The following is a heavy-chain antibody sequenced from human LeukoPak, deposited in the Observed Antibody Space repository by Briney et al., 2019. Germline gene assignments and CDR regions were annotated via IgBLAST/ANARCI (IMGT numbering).Heavy chain of an antibody. CDR3: ASQYCGGDCYSHYFDY. D-gene: IGHD2-21*02. V-gene: IGHV4-39*01. Sequence: SETLSLTCTVSGGSISSSSYYWGWIRQPPGKGLEWIGSIYYSGSTYYNPSLKSRVTISVDTSKNQFSLKLSSVTAADTAVYYCASQYCGGDCYSHYFDYWGQGTLVTVSS. J-gene: IGHJ4*02. CDR2: IYYSGST. CDR1: GGSISSSSYY.